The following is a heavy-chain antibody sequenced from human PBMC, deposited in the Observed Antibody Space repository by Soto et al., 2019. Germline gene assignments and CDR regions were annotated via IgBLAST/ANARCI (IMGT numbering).Heavy chain of an antibody. J-gene: IGHJ6*02. CDR3: TTDGIAVHYYGMDV. Sequence: RWSLRLSCAASGFTCSNAWMSWFRQAPGKGLEWVGRIKSKTDGGTTDYAAPVKGRFTISRDDSKNTLYLQMNSLKTEDTAVYYCTTDGIAVHYYGMDVWGQGTTVTVSS. CDR2: IKSKTDGGTT. CDR1: GFTCSNAW. D-gene: IGHD6-19*01. V-gene: IGHV3-15*01.